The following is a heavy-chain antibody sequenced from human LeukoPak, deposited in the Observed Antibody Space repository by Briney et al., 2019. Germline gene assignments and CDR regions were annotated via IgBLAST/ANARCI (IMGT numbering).Heavy chain of an antibody. V-gene: IGHV1-58*01. CDR3: AADREYYDSSLNFDY. CDR1: GFTFTSSA. Sequence: SVKVSCKAPGFTFTSSAVQWVRQARGQRLEWIGWIVVGSGNTNYAQKFQERVTITRDMSTSTAYMELSSLRSEDTAVYYCAADREYYDSSLNFDYWGQGTLVTVSS. CDR2: IVVGSGNT. J-gene: IGHJ4*02. D-gene: IGHD3-22*01.